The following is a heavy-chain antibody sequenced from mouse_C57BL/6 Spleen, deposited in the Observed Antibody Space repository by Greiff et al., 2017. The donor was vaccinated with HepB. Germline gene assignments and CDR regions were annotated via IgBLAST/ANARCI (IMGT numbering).Heavy chain of an antibody. V-gene: IGHV1-19*01. Sequence: EVQLQQSGPVLVKPGASVKMSCKASGYTFTDYYMNWVKQSHGKSLEWIGVINPYNGGTSYNQKFKGKATLTVDKSSSTAYMELNSLTSEDSAVYYCARKGGNYAGFAYWGQGTLVTVSA. D-gene: IGHD2-1*01. CDR1: GYTFTDYY. CDR2: INPYNGGT. CDR3: ARKGGNYAGFAY. J-gene: IGHJ3*01.